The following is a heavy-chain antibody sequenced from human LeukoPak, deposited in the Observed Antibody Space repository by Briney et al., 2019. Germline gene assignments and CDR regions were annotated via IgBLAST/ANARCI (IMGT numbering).Heavy chain of an antibody. V-gene: IGHV3-7*01. J-gene: IGHJ4*02. Sequence: PGGSLRLSCAASGFTFSSYWMSWVRQAPGKGLEWMANIKQDGSEKYYVDSVKGRFTISRDNAKNSLYLQMNSLRAEDTAVYYCARRSYDMFPLIDYWGQGTLVTVSS. D-gene: IGHD3-9*01. CDR3: ARRSYDMFPLIDY. CDR2: IKQDGSEK. CDR1: GFTFSSYW.